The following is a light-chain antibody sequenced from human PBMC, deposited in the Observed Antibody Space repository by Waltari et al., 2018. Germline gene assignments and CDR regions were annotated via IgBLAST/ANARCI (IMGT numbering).Light chain of an antibody. J-gene: IGLJ1*01. CDR1: SSDVGGYDS. Sequence: QSALTQPASVSGSPGQSITISCTGTSSDVGGYDSVSWYQQHPGKAPKLLIYDVSNRPSGVSSRFSGSKSGNTASLTISGLQAEDEADYYCSSYTSSSTLLFGSGTKVTVL. CDR3: SSYTSSSTLL. CDR2: DVS. V-gene: IGLV2-14*03.